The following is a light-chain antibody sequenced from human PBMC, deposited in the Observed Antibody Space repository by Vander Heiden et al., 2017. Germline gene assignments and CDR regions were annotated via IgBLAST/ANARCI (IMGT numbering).Light chain of an antibody. J-gene: IGKJ2*01. CDR1: QSVLYSSNNKNY. Sequence: IVMTQSPDSLAVSLGERATINCKSSQSVLYSSNNKNYLAWYQQKPGQPPKLLIYWASTRESGVPDRFSGSGSGTDFTLTISSLQAEDVAVYYCQKYYSTPYTFGQGTKLEIK. V-gene: IGKV4-1*01. CDR3: QKYYSTPYT. CDR2: WAS.